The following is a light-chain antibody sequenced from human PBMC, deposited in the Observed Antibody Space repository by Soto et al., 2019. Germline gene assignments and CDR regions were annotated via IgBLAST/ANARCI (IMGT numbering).Light chain of an antibody. J-gene: IGKJ1*01. CDR1: LGISDY. V-gene: IGKV1-27*01. Sequence: DNHMRQSSRSLSPSVGDSSTTSYRSSLGISDYLAWYQQKPGKVPKLLIYAASTLQSGVPSRFSGSGSGTEFTLTISRLQPEDVATYYCQKYNSAPWTFGQGTKVDIK. CDR3: QKYNSAPWT. CDR2: AAS.